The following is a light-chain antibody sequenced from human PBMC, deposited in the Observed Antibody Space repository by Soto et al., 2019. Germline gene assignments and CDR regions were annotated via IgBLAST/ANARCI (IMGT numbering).Light chain of an antibody. Sequence: QSVLTQPPSASGTPGQRVTISCSGSSSNIGSNTVNWYQLLPGTAPKLLNYSNNQRPSGVPDRFSGSKSGTSASLAISGLQSEDEADDYCAAWDDSLNGRVFGGGTKLTVL. V-gene: IGLV1-44*01. CDR2: SNN. CDR3: AAWDDSLNGRV. J-gene: IGLJ2*01. CDR1: SSNIGSNT.